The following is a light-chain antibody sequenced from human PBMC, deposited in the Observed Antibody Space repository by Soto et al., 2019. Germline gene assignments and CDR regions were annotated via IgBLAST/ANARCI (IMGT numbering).Light chain of an antibody. CDR1: RPNSGAGYD. Sequence: PAQPPLGDGAPGRGAPNPHTGSRPNSGAGYDVHWYQQLPGTAPKPLIYGNSNRPSGVPDRFSGSKSGTSASLAITGLQAEDEADYCCQAYDSSLGGSYVFGTGTKVTVL. CDR2: GNS. J-gene: IGLJ1*01. CDR3: QAYDSSLGGSYV. V-gene: IGLV1-40*01.